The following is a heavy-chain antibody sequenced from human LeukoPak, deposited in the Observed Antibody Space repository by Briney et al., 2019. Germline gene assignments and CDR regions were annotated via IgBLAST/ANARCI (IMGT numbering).Heavy chain of an antibody. Sequence: GGSLRLSCAASGFRFSSYAMSWVRQAPGRRLEWVSLIYSDDRPYYADSVQGRFTVSRDNSNNTLFLQMDNLRAEDTAVYYCARDQGGSYGRGYFDLWGRGTLVTVSS. CDR1: GFRFSSYA. J-gene: IGHJ2*01. V-gene: IGHV3-53*01. CDR2: IYSDDRP. D-gene: IGHD1-26*01. CDR3: ARDQGGSYGRGYFDL.